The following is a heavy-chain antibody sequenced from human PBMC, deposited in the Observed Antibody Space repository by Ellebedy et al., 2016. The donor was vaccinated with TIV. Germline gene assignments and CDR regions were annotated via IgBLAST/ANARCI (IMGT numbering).Heavy chain of an antibody. J-gene: IGHJ6*02. CDR1: GFTFSSHW. CDR2: ISTDGSST. Sequence: GGSLRLXXAASGFTFSSHWMHWVRQVPGKGLVWVSRISTDGSSTTYADSVKGRFTISRDNAKNTLYLQMNSLRAEDTAVYYCARAVDSGRDMDVWGQGTPVTVSS. V-gene: IGHV3-74*01. CDR3: ARAVDSGRDMDV. D-gene: IGHD1-26*01.